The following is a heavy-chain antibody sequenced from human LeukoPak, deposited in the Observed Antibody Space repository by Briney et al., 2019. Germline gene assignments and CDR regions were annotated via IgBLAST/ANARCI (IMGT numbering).Heavy chain of an antibody. CDR1: GGSISSYY. Sequence: SETLSLTCTVSGGSISSYYWSWIRQPPGKGLEWIRYIYTSGSTNYNPSLKSRVTISVDTPKNQFSLKLSSVTAADTAVYYCARLTGYSSSYYFDYWGQGTLVTVSS. D-gene: IGHD6-6*01. CDR3: ARLTGYSSSYYFDY. CDR2: IYTSGST. J-gene: IGHJ4*02. V-gene: IGHV4-4*09.